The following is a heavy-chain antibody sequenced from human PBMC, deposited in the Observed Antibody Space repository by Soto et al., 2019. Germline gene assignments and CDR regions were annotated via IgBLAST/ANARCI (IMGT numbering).Heavy chain of an antibody. Sequence: PWETLSLTCTVSGGSISSYYWSWIRQPPGKGLEWIGYIYYSGSTNYNPSLKSRVTISVDTSKNQFSLKLSSVTAADTAVYYCARRYGASIDYWGQGTLVTV. D-gene: IGHD4-17*01. CDR3: ARRYGASIDY. CDR1: GGSISSYY. CDR2: IYYSGST. V-gene: IGHV4-59*01. J-gene: IGHJ4*02.